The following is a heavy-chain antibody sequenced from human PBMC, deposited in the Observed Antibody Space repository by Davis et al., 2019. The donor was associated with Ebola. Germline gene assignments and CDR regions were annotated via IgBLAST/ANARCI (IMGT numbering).Heavy chain of an antibody. J-gene: IGHJ6*04. D-gene: IGHD3-3*01. CDR2: ISGSGGST. Sequence: GGSLRLSCAASGSTFSSYAMTWVRQAQGKGLEWVSAISGSGGSTYYADSVKGRFTISRDHSKKTLYLQMNSLRAEDTAVYYCAKSGLSFGVVKYHYGMDVWGKGTTVTVSS. CDR1: GSTFSSYA. CDR3: AKSGLSFGVVKYHYGMDV. V-gene: IGHV3-23*01.